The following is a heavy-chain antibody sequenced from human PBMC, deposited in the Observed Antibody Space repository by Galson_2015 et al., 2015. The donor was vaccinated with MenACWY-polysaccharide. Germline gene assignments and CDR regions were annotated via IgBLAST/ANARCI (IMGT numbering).Heavy chain of an antibody. J-gene: IGHJ6*02. V-gene: IGHV3-48*01. CDR3: AGVDILTGYYLYYYYYGMDV. Sequence: SLRLSCAASGFTFSSYRMNWVRQAPGKGLEWVSYISSSSSTIYYADSVKGRFTISRDNAKNSLYLQMNSLRAEDTAVYYCAGVDILTGYYLYYYYYGMDVWGQGTTVTVSS. CDR2: ISSSSSTI. CDR1: GFTFSSYR. D-gene: IGHD3-9*01.